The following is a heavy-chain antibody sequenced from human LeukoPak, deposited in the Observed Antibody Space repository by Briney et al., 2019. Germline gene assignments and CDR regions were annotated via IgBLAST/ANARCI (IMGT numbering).Heavy chain of an antibody. J-gene: IGHJ4*02. CDR2: ISSSSSYI. CDR1: GFTFSSYS. Sequence: GGSLRLSCAASGFTFSSYSMNWVRQAPGKGLEWVSCISSSSSYIYYADSVKGRFTISRDNAKNSLYLQMNSLRAEDTAMYYCARIQSAYSYGYDPFDYWGQGTLVTVSS. V-gene: IGHV3-21*01. D-gene: IGHD5-18*01. CDR3: ARIQSAYSYGYDPFDY.